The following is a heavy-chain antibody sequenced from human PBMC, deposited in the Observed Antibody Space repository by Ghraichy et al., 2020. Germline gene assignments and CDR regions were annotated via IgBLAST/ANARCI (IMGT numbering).Heavy chain of an antibody. CDR2: IFHTGST. J-gene: IGHJ4*02. Sequence: SETLSLTCSVSNYSISSGYHWAWVRQRPGKGLGLIASIFHTGSTTYNPSLQSRVTISVDTSRNQFYLRLRSVTAADTAVYHCAREDRLLLVHWGPGSQVTVSS. CDR1: NYSISSGYH. V-gene: IGHV4-38-2*02. CDR3: AREDRLLLVH. D-gene: IGHD3-10*01.